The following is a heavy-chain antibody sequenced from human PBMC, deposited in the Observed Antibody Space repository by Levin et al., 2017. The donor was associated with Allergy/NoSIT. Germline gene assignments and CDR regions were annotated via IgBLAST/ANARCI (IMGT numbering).Heavy chain of an antibody. J-gene: IGHJ6*02. CDR1: GFTFSSYG. Sequence: GGSLRLSCAASGFTFSSYGMHWVRQAPGKGLEWVAVISYDGSNKYYADSVKGRFTISRDNSKNTLYLQMNSLRAEDTAVYYCAKDRITMVRGVVYYYYGMDVWGQGTTVTVSS. V-gene: IGHV3-30*18. CDR2: ISYDGSNK. CDR3: AKDRITMVRGVVYYYYGMDV. D-gene: IGHD3-10*01.